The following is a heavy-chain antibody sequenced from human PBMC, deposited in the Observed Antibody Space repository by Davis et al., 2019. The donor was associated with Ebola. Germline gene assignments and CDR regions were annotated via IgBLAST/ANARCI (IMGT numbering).Heavy chain of an antibody. Sequence: ASVKVSCKASGYTFTSYDINWVRQAPGQGLEWMGWINPNSGGTNYAQKFQGRVTMTRDTSISTAYMELSRLRSDDTAVYYCARGANWGGGWFDPWGQGTLVTVSS. D-gene: IGHD7-27*01. CDR1: GYTFTSYD. V-gene: IGHV1-2*02. CDR2: INPNSGGT. CDR3: ARGANWGGGWFDP. J-gene: IGHJ5*02.